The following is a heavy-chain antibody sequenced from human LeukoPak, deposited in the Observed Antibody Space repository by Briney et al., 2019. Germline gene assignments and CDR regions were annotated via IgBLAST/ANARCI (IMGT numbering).Heavy chain of an antibody. CDR1: GGSFSGYY. D-gene: IGHD5-24*01. J-gene: IGHJ5*02. CDR3: ARRWLQLSWFDP. Sequence: SGTLSLTCAVYGGSFSGYYWSWIRQPPGKELEWIGEINHSGSTNYNPSLKSRVTISVDTSKNQFSLKLSSVTAADTAVYYCARRWLQLSWFDPWGQGTLVTVSS. V-gene: IGHV4-34*01. CDR2: INHSGST.